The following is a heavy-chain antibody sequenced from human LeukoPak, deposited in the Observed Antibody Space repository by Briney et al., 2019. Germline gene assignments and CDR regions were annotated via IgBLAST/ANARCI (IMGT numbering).Heavy chain of an antibody. D-gene: IGHD1-26*01. J-gene: IGHJ4*02. CDR3: ARYLNSGPEDF. CDR2: IKYDGREK. Sequence: GGSLRLSCAATGFTFSNYWMSWFRQAPGKGLEWVANIKYDGREKQYVDSVKGRFTISRDNAKNSLFLQMNSLRAEDTAVYYRARYLNSGPEDFWGQGTLVTVSS. V-gene: IGHV3-7*01. CDR1: GFTFSNYW.